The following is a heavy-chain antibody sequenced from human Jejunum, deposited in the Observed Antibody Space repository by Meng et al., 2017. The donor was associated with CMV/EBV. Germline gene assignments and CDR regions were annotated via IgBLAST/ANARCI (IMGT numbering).Heavy chain of an antibody. J-gene: IGHJ5*02. Sequence: ASGVIFNNYYIHWVRHVPGKGLMWVSRINGEGTSITYADSVKGRFTISRDNARNTVYLQMNSLRADDTAVYYCARSVSRYNWCDPWGQGTLVTVSS. CDR3: ARSVSRYNWCDP. CDR2: INGEGTSI. D-gene: IGHD1-14*01. V-gene: IGHV3-74*01. CDR1: GVIFNNYY.